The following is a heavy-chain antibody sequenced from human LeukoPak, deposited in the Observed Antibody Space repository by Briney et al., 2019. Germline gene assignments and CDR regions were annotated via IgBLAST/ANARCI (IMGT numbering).Heavy chain of an antibody. CDR3: ARGRGPCGGDCYYDY. V-gene: IGHV4-59*01. CDR2: IYYSGST. Sequence: PSETLSLTCTVSGGSISSYYWSWIRQPPGKGLEWIGYIYYSGSTNYNPSLKSRVTISVDTSKNQFSLKLSSVTAADTAVYYCARGRGPCGGDCYYDYWGQGTLVTVSS. J-gene: IGHJ4*02. D-gene: IGHD2-21*02. CDR1: GGSISSYY.